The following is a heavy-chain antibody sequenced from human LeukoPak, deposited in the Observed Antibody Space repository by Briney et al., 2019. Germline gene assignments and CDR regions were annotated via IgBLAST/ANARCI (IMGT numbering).Heavy chain of an antibody. V-gene: IGHV4-39*01. CDR1: GGSISSSSYY. D-gene: IGHD2-21*02. CDR3: ARPRQGDYYFDY. CDR2: IYYSGNT. J-gene: IGHJ4*02. Sequence: SETLSLTCTVSGGSISSSSYYWGWIRQPPGKGLEWIGSIYYSGNTYYNPSLKSRVTISVDTSKNQSSLKLSSVTAADTAVYYCARPRQGDYYFDYWGQGTLVTVSS.